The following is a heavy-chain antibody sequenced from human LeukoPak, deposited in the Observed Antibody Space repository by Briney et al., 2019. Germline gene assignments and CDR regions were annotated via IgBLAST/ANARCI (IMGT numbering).Heavy chain of an antibody. J-gene: IGHJ2*01. Sequence: PSDTLSLTCTVSGGSLSSYYWSWVRQPPGKGLEWIGYIYYSGSTNYNPSLKSRVTISVDTSKNQCSLKLSSVTAADTAVYYCARGRRWGWYFDLWGRGTLVTVSS. CDR3: ARGRRWGWYFDL. D-gene: IGHD4-23*01. CDR2: IYYSGST. CDR1: GGSLSSYY. V-gene: IGHV4-59*07.